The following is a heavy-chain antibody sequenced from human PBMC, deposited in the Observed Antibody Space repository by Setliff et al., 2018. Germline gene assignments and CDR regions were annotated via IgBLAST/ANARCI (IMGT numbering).Heavy chain of an antibody. J-gene: IGHJ6*02. CDR1: GFTFSSYA. D-gene: IGHD3-10*01. Sequence: GSLRLSCAASGFTFSSYAMSWVRQAPGKGLEWVSAISGSGGSTYYADSVKGRFTISRDNSKNTLYLQMNSLRAEDTAVYYCAKDPTHYVLLWFGAPYGMDVWGQGTTVTVSS. CDR3: AKDPTHYVLLWFGAPYGMDV. V-gene: IGHV3-23*01. CDR2: ISGSGGST.